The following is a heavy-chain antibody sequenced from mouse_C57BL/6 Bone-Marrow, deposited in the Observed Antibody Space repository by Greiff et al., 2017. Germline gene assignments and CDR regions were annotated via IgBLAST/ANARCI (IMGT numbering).Heavy chain of an antibody. D-gene: IGHD1-1*01. CDR1: GFTFSNYW. CDR3: TILWYFDG. Sequence: VQLKESGGGLVQPGGSMKLSCVASGFTFSNYWMNWVRQSPEKGLEWVAQIRLKSDNYATHYAESVKGRFTISRDDSKSSVYLQMNNLRAEDTGIYYCTILWYFDGWGTGTTVTVSS. V-gene: IGHV6-3*01. J-gene: IGHJ1*03. CDR2: IRLKSDNYAT.